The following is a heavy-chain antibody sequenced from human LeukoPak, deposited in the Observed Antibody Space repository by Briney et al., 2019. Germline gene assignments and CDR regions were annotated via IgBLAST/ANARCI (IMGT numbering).Heavy chain of an antibody. D-gene: IGHD3-3*01. CDR1: GGSFSGYY. V-gene: IGHV4-34*01. CDR3: ARDSSYYDFWSGYPYKRAHFDY. CDR2: INHSGST. Sequence: SETLSLTCAVYGGSFSGYYWSWIRQPPGKGLEWIGEINHSGSTNYNPSLKSRVTISVDTSKNQFSLKLSSVTAADTAVYYCARDSSYYDFWSGYPYKRAHFDYWGQGTLVTVSS. J-gene: IGHJ4*02.